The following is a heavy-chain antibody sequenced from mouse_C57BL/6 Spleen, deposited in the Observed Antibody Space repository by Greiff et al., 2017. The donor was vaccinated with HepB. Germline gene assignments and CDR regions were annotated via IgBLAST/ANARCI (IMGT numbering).Heavy chain of an antibody. J-gene: IGHJ1*03. V-gene: IGHV7-3*01. CDR3: ARYYGNPYFDV. CDR1: GFTFTDYY. Sequence: DVMLVESGGGLVQPGGSLSLSCAASGFTFTDYYMSWVRQPPGKALEWLGFIRNKANGYTTEYSASVKGRFTISRDNSQSILYLQMNALRAEDSATYYCARYYGNPYFDVWGTGTTVTVSS. D-gene: IGHD2-1*01. CDR2: IRNKANGYTT.